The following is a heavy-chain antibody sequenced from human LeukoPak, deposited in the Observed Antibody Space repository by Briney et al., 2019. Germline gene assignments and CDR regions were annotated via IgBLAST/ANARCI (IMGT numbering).Heavy chain of an antibody. J-gene: IGHJ6*02. Sequence: GGSLRLSCAASGFTFSSYAMHWVRQAPGKGLEWVAVISYDGSNKYYADSVKGRFTISRDNSKNTLYLQMNSLRAEDTAVYYCARDLFHDILTAPIPSKYYGMDVWGQGTTVTVSS. CDR3: ARDLFHDILTAPIPSKYYGMDV. CDR2: ISYDGSNK. CDR1: GFTFSSYA. V-gene: IGHV3-30*04. D-gene: IGHD3-9*01.